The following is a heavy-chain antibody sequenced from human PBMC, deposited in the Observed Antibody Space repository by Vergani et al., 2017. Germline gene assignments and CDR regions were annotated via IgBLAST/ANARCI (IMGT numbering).Heavy chain of an antibody. CDR3: ARGPYSSGWYGYYYYMDV. CDR1: GYTFTSYD. J-gene: IGHJ6*03. Sequence: QVQLVQSGAEVKKPGASVKVSCKASGYTFTSYDINWVRQATXQGLEWMGWMNPNSGNTGYAQKFQGRVTMTRNTSISTAYMELSSLRSEDTAVYYCARGPYSSGWYGYYYYMDVWGKGTTVTVSS. D-gene: IGHD6-19*01. CDR2: MNPNSGNT. V-gene: IGHV1-8*01.